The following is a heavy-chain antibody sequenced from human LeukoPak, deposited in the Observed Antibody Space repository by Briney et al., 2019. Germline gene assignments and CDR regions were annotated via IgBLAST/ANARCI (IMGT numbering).Heavy chain of an antibody. CDR1: GGSFSGYY. Sequence: SETLSLTCAVYGGSFSGYYWGWIRQPPGKGLEWIGEINHSGSTNYNPSLKSRVTISVDTSKNQFSLKLSSVTAADTAVYYCASGTPHYYYYYYMDVWGKGTTVTVSS. V-gene: IGHV4-34*01. CDR3: ASGTPHYYYYYYMDV. CDR2: INHSGST. J-gene: IGHJ6*03.